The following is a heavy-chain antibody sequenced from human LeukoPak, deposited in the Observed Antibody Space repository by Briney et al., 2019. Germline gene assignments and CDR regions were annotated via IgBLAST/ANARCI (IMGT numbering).Heavy chain of an antibody. Sequence: PSETLSLTCTVSGGSISSYYWSWIRQPPGKGLEWIGYINYSETTNYNPSLKRRVTISVYTSKNQFSLRLSSVTAADTAVYYCARGIFGMVINGFDIWGQGTMVTVSS. CDR3: ARGIFGMVINGFDI. D-gene: IGHD3-3*01. J-gene: IGHJ3*02. V-gene: IGHV4-59*01. CDR1: GGSISSYY. CDR2: INYSETT.